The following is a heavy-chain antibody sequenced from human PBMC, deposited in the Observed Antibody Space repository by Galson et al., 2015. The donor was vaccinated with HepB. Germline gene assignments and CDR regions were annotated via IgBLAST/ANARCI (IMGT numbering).Heavy chain of an antibody. CDR1: GGSFSDYY. V-gene: IGHV4-34*01. D-gene: IGHD4-23*01. CDR2: INHSESP. J-gene: IGHJ1*01. CDR3: AGGGAHYGYNSGFFQH. Sequence: SETLSLTCAVYGGSFSDYYWSWIRQPPEKGLEWIGEINHSESPNYNPFLKSRVTISVDTSKNQFSLKLTSVTAADTAVYFCAGGGAHYGYNSGFFQHWGQGTRVAVSS.